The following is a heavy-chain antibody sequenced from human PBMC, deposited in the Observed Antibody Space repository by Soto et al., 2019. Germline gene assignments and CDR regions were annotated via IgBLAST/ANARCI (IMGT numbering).Heavy chain of an antibody. CDR3: ARGGQECSNSGCGYSYDGMDV. CDR1: GYTFSHYG. CDR2: ISAYNGNR. J-gene: IGHJ6*02. V-gene: IGHV1-18*01. D-gene: IGHD1-26*01. Sequence: VASVKVSCKASGYTFSHYGIGLVRQAPGQGLEWMGWISAYNGNRHFAEGLRGRITMTTNTTTSTADMELRSLSSDDTAVYYCARGGQECSNSGCGYSYDGMDVWGQGTTVTVSS.